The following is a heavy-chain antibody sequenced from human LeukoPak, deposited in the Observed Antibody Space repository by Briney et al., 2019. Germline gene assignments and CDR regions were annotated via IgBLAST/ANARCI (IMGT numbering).Heavy chain of an antibody. Sequence: GRSRRLSCAASGFTFSSYAMHWVRQAPGKGLEWVAVISYDGSNKYYADSVKGRFTISRDNSKNTLYLQMNSLRAEDTAVYYCASPQAYSSGWYYFDYWGQGTLITVSS. J-gene: IGHJ4*02. CDR2: ISYDGSNK. D-gene: IGHD6-19*01. CDR1: GFTFSSYA. V-gene: IGHV3-30-3*01. CDR3: ASPQAYSSGWYYFDY.